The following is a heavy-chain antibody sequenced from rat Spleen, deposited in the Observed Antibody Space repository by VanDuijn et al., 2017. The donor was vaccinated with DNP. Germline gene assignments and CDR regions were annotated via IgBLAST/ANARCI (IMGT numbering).Heavy chain of an antibody. CDR1: GYTFTDYW. J-gene: IGHJ3*01. D-gene: IGHD1-7*01. CDR3: TRGYHVYDSPWFAY. CDR2: INPKSGAT. Sequence: QVQLLQSGAALVKPGASVKMSCKPSGYTFTDYWVNWVKQSHGRRLEWIGEINPKSGATKLNEKFEGKATLTVDKSTRSAYMELSRLTAEDSAIYYCTRGYHVYDSPWFAYWGQGTLVSVSS. V-gene: IGHV1-36*01.